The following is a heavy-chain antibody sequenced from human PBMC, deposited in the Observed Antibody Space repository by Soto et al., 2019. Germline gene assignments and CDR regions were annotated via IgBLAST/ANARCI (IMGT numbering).Heavy chain of an antibody. V-gene: IGHV4-31*03. CDR1: GGSISSGGYY. D-gene: IGHD2-15*01. CDR3: ARDQFCSGGSCDYVSSATFDI. CDR2: IHSSGST. Sequence: QVQLQESGPGLVKPSQTLSLTCTVSGGSISSGGYYWSWIRQHPGKGLEWIGYIHSSGSTYYNPSLKSRITISVDSSKNQFSLKLSSVTAADTAVYYCARDQFCSGGSCDYVSSATFDIWGQGTMVTVSS. J-gene: IGHJ3*02.